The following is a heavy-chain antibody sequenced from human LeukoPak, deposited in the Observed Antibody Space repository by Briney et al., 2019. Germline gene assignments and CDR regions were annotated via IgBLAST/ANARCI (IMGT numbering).Heavy chain of an antibody. Sequence: SETLSLTCTVSGGSISSYYWSWIRQPPGKGLEWSGYIYYSGSTNYNPSLKSRVTISVDTSKNQFSLKLSSVTAADTAVYYCARGRYDFWSGYYTAYYGMDVWGQGTTVTVSS. D-gene: IGHD3-3*01. CDR3: ARGRYDFWSGYYTAYYGMDV. V-gene: IGHV4-59*01. CDR2: IYYSGST. CDR1: GGSISSYY. J-gene: IGHJ6*02.